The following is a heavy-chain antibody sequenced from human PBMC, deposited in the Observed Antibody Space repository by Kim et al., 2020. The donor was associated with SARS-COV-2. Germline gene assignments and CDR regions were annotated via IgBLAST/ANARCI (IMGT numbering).Heavy chain of an antibody. J-gene: IGHJ6*02. D-gene: IGHD6-6*01. Sequence: YAQKYQGRVTITADESTSTAYMELSSLRSEDTAVYYWARGPLVLPLGMDVWGQGTTVTVSS. CDR3: ARGPLVLPLGMDV. V-gene: IGHV1-69*01.